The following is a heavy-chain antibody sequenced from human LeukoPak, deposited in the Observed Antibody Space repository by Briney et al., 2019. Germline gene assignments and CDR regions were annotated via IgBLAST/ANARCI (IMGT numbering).Heavy chain of an antibody. CDR2: INHSGST. V-gene: IGHV4-34*01. J-gene: IGHJ4*02. Sequence: SETLSLTCVVYGGSFGGYYWSWIRQPPGKGLEWIGEINHSGSTNYNPSLKSRVTISVDTSKNQFSLKLSSVTAADTAVYYCARITMIVVTIDYWGQGTLVTVSS. D-gene: IGHD3-22*01. CDR3: ARITMIVVTIDY. CDR1: GGSFGGYY.